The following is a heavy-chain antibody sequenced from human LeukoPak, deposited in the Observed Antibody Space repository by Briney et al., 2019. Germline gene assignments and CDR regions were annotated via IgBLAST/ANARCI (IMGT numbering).Heavy chain of an antibody. CDR3: ARDHTNYFDY. V-gene: IGHV4-31*02. CDR2: IYSGGTT. Sequence: SETLSLTCSVSGGSISSGGYYWSWIRQHPGKGLEWIGYIYSGGTTYYNPSLRSRVTISVDTFKNQFSLTLSSVTAADTAVYYCARDHTNYFDYWGQGTLVTVSS. J-gene: IGHJ4*02. CDR1: GGSISSGGYY.